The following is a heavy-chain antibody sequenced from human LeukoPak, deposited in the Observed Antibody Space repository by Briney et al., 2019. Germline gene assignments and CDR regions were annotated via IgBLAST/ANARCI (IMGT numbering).Heavy chain of an antibody. Sequence: GVSLRLSCAASGFTFSNFAMNWVRGAPGKGLEWVAFISYDGSIESYADSVKGRFAVSRDNSKNTLYLQMTSLRPEDTAFYYCAKSYDNGWYVCDYWGQGTLVTVSS. J-gene: IGHJ4*02. V-gene: IGHV3-30*09. CDR1: GFTFSNFA. D-gene: IGHD6-19*01. CDR2: ISYDGSIE. CDR3: AKSYDNGWYVCDY.